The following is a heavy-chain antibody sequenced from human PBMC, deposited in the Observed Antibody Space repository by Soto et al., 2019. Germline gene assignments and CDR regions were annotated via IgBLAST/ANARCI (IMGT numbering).Heavy chain of an antibody. Sequence: GGSLRLSCAASDFSLSPYWMHWVCQVPGRGLEWVARLSSDGFGAAYADSVKGRFFISRDIARNTLSLQMNSLRADDTAVYYCARDLGGPDYWGRGTSVTVSS. CDR1: DFSLSPYW. J-gene: IGHJ4*02. D-gene: IGHD3-16*01. V-gene: IGHV3-74*03. CDR3: ARDLGGPDY. CDR2: LSSDGFGA.